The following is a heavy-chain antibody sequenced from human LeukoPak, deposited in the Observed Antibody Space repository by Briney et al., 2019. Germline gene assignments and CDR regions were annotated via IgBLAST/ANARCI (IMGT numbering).Heavy chain of an antibody. J-gene: IGHJ1*01. CDR3: AKGYYDGSGYYSEYFQH. CDR1: GFTFSSYG. CDR2: ISYDGSNK. V-gene: IGHV3-30*18. D-gene: IGHD3-22*01. Sequence: PGGSLRLSCAASGFTFSSYGMHWVRQAPGKGLEWVAVISYDGSNKYYADSVKGRFTISRDNSKNTLYLQMNSLRAEDTAVYYCAKGYYDGSGYYSEYFQHWGQGTLVTVSS.